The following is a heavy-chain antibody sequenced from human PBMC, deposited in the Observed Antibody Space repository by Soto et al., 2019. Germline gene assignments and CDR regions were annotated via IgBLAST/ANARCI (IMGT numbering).Heavy chain of an antibody. D-gene: IGHD3-3*01. CDR3: ARALGVVIKPDY. Sequence: SLRLSCAASGFTFSSYAMHWVRQAPGKGLEWVAVISYDGSNKYYADSVKGRFTISRDNSKNTLYLQMNSLRAEDTAVYYCARALGVVIKPDYWGQGTLVTISS. J-gene: IGHJ4*02. CDR2: ISYDGSNK. CDR1: GFTFSSYA. V-gene: IGHV3-30-3*01.